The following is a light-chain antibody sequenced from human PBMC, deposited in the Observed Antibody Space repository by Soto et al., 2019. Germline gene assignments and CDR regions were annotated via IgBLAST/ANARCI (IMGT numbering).Light chain of an antibody. J-gene: IGLJ2*01. CDR1: SGHSSYA. CDR3: QTWGTGIQV. Sequence: QPVLTQSPSASASLGASVKLTCTLSSGHSSYAIAWHQQQPNQGPRYLMKLTSDGSHSRGDGIPDRFSGSSSGAERYLTISSLQSEDEADYYCQTWGTGIQVFGGGTKVTVL. CDR2: LTSDGSH. V-gene: IGLV4-69*01.